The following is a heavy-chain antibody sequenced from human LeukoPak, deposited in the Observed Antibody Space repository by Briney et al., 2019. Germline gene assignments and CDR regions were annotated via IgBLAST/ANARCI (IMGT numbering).Heavy chain of an antibody. J-gene: IGHJ4*02. CDR3: ARNYGDYGPLDY. V-gene: IGHV4-59*01. CDR2: IYYSGST. D-gene: IGHD4-17*01. CDR1: GGSISSYY. Sequence: SETLSLTCTVSGGSISSYYWSWIRQPPGKGLEWIGYIYYSGSTNYNPSLKSRVTISVDTSRNQFSLKLSSVTAADTAMYYCARNYGDYGPLDYWGQGTLVTVSS.